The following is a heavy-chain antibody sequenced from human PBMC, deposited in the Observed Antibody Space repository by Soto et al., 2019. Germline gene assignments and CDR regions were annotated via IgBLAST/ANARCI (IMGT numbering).Heavy chain of an antibody. Sequence: GGSLRLSCAASGFTFSSYAMHWVRQAPGKGLEWVAVISYDGSNKYYADSVKGRFTISRDNSKNTLYLQMNSLRAEDTAVYYCARESYGSGSLDFDYWGQGTLVTVSS. V-gene: IGHV3-30-3*01. CDR3: ARESYGSGSLDFDY. CDR2: ISYDGSNK. J-gene: IGHJ4*02. D-gene: IGHD3-10*01. CDR1: GFTFSSYA.